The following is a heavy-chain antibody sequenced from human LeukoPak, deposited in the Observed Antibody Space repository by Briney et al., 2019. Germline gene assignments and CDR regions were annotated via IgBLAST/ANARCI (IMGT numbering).Heavy chain of an antibody. V-gene: IGHV4-39*07. D-gene: IGHD3-16*01. J-gene: IGHJ4*02. CDR2: IYYSGST. Sequence: SETLSLTCTVSGGSISSYYWGWIRQPPGKGLEWIGSIYYSGSTYYNPSLKSRVTISVDTSKNQFSLKLSSVTAADTAVYYCARDARNTYAYGYWGQGTLVTVSS. CDR1: GGSISSYY. CDR3: ARDARNTYAYGY.